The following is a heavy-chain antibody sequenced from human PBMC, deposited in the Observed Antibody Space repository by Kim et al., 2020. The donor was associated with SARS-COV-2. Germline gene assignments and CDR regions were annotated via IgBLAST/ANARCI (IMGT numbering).Heavy chain of an antibody. CDR2: IYHSGST. V-gene: IGHV4-38-2*02. CDR1: GYSISSGYF. D-gene: IGHD3-22*01. CDR3: ARTLTNYYDSSGYLGY. Sequence: SETLSLTCTVSGYSISSGYFWGWIRQPPGKGLEWIGSIYHSGSTYYNPSLKSRVTISVDTSKNQFSLKLSSVTAADTAVYYCARTLTNYYDSSGYLGYWGQGTLVTVSS. J-gene: IGHJ4*02.